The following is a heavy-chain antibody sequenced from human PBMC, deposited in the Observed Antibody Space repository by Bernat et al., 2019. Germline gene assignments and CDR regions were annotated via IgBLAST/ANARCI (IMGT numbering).Heavy chain of an antibody. CDR2: IKTTTDGGTS. CDR1: GFTFNQAW. CDR3: TTPLFKTTNY. J-gene: IGHJ4*02. V-gene: IGHV3-15*01. Sequence: VQLVESGGGVVQPGRSLRLSCAASGFTFNQAWMSWVRQAPGKGLEWVGRIKTTTDGGTSDYAAPVNGRFTISRDDSKNTLYLQMNSLKIEDTAVYYCTTPLFKTTNYWGQGTLVTVSS. D-gene: IGHD1-1*01.